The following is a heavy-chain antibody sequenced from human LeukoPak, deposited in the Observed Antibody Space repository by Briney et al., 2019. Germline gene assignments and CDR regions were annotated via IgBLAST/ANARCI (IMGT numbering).Heavy chain of an antibody. J-gene: IGHJ4*02. Sequence: GGSLRLSCAASGFTFSSYGMHWVRQAPGKGLEWVAFIRYDGSNKYYADSVKGRFTISRDNAKNSLYLQMNSLRAEDTAVYYCARLSSGWRLSSFDYWGQGTLVTVSS. V-gene: IGHV3-30*02. CDR3: ARLSSGWRLSSFDY. CDR2: IRYDGSNK. CDR1: GFTFSSYG. D-gene: IGHD6-19*01.